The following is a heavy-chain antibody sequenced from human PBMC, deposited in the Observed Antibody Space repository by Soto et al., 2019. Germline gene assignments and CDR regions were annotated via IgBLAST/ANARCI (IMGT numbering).Heavy chain of an antibody. CDR2: ITADGGT. CDR1: EFTVSGHA. D-gene: IGHD2-15*01. V-gene: IGHV3-23*01. J-gene: IGHJ3*02. CDR3: APHVSCSGGSCQYDAFAI. Sequence: EVQVLESGGGLVQPGGSLRLSCEGSEFTVSGHAMTWIRQAPGKGPEWVSTITADGGTYYADSVKGRFAMSRDTSENKLDLQMNSLGAEDTAAYYCAPHVSCSGGSCQYDAFAIRGQGTMVTVSS.